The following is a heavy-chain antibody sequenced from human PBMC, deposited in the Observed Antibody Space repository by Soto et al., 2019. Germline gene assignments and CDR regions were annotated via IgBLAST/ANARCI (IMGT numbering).Heavy chain of an antibody. J-gene: IGHJ5*02. D-gene: IGHD1-26*01. CDR2: IYYSGST. V-gene: IGHV4-31*03. CDR1: GGSISSGGYY. CDR3: ASGELRFWFDP. Sequence: QVQLQESGPGLVKPSQTLSLTCTVSGGSISSGGYYWSWIRQHPGKGLEWIGYIYYSGSTYYNPSLQSRVTISVHPSKNQFPLKLSSVAAADTAVYSCASGELRFWFDPWGQGTLVTVSS.